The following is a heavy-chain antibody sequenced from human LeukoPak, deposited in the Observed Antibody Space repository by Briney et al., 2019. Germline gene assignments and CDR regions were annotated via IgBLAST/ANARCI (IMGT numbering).Heavy chain of an antibody. CDR1: GFTFSSYA. Sequence: GGSLRPSCGASGFTFSSYAMSWVRQAPGKGPEWVSGISGSGGSTYYADSVKGRFTISRDNSKNTLYLQMNSLRAKDTAVYYCASFRSSIAAHDYWGQGTLVTVSS. CDR3: ASFRSSIAAHDY. CDR2: ISGSGGST. V-gene: IGHV3-23*01. D-gene: IGHD6-6*01. J-gene: IGHJ4*02.